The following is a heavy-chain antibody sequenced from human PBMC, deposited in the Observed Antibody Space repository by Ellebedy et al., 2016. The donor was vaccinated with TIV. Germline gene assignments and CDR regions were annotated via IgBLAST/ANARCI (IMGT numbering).Heavy chain of an antibody. CDR1: GFTFSSYS. D-gene: IGHD2-15*01. CDR3: ARGQEYCSGGSCSTPDY. CDR2: ISSSSSYI. Sequence: GGSLRLSXAASGFTFSSYSMNWVRQAPGKGLEWVSSISSSSSYIYYADSVKGRFTISRDNAKNSLYLQMNSLRAEDTAVYYCARGQEYCSGGSCSTPDYWGQGTLVTVSS. V-gene: IGHV3-21*01. J-gene: IGHJ4*02.